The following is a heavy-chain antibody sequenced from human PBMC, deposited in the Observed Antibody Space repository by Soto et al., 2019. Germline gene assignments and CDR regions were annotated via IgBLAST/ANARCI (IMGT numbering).Heavy chain of an antibody. CDR2: ISGSGGST. CDR3: AKVLGAAVVTTTTFDY. D-gene: IGHD3-22*01. V-gene: IGHV3-23*01. CDR1: GFTFSSYA. Sequence: GGSLRLSCAASGFTFSSYAMSWVRQAPGKGLEWVSAISGSGGSTYYADSVKGRFTISRDNSKNTLYLQMNGLRGEDTAIYYCAKVLGAAVVTTTTFDYWGQGTLVTVSS. J-gene: IGHJ4*02.